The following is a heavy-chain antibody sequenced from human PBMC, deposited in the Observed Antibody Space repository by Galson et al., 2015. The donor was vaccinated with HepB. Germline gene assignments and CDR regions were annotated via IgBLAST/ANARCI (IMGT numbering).Heavy chain of an antibody. V-gene: IGHV3-30-3*01. D-gene: IGHD4-17*01. CDR3: AGPYGDAPFDY. CDR2: ISNDGSNK. CDR1: GFTFSSYA. Sequence: SLRLSCAASGFTFSSYAMHWVRQAPGKGLEWVTLISNDGSNKYYADSVKGRFTISRDNSKNTLYLQMNSLRAEDTAVYYCAGPYGDAPFDYWGQGTLVTVSS. J-gene: IGHJ4*02.